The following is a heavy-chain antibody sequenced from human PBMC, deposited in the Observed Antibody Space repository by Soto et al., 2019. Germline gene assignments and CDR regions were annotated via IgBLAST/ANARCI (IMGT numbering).Heavy chain of an antibody. Sequence: SETLSLTCTVSGGSISSYYWSWIRQPPGKGLEWIGYIYYSGSTNYNPSLKSRVTISVDTSKNQFSLKLSSVTAADTAVYYCARHNYDFWSGYLNWFDPWGQGTLVTVSS. CDR3: ARHNYDFWSGYLNWFDP. J-gene: IGHJ5*02. CDR1: GGSISSYY. D-gene: IGHD3-3*01. V-gene: IGHV4-59*08. CDR2: IYYSGST.